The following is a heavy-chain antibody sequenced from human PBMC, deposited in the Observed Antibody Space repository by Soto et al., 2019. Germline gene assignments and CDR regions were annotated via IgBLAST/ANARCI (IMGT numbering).Heavy chain of an antibody. D-gene: IGHD1-1*01. CDR3: ARAGLGGGTTSPPKGSGMDV. CDR2: IYYSGST. J-gene: IGHJ6*02. V-gene: IGHV4-59*13. CDR1: GGSISSYY. Sequence: PSETLSLTCTVSGGSISSYYWSWIRQPPGKGLDWIGYIYYSGSTNYNPSLKSRVTISVDTSKNQFSLKLSSVTAADTAVYYCARAGLGGGTTSPPKGSGMDVWGQGTTVTVSS.